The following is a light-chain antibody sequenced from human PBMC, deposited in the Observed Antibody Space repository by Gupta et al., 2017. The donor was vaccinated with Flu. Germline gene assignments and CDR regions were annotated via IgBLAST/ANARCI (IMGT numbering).Light chain of an antibody. V-gene: IGKV1-9*01. CDR3: QQLNNYPPT. CDR1: QDIRHY. CDR2: ATS. J-gene: IGKJ4*01. Sequence: DTQLTQSPSFLSASVGDRVTVACRASQDIRHYLAWYQQKPGKASKLLIYATSILQTGVPSRFSGSGSGTQFTLTISSLQPDDFATYYCQQLNNYPPTFGGWTRVEIK.